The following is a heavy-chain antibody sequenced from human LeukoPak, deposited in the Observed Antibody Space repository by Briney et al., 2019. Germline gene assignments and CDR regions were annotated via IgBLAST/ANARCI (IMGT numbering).Heavy chain of an antibody. D-gene: IGHD3-10*01. CDR1: GYSISSGYY. CDR3: ARANYGSGSYRWFDP. J-gene: IGHJ5*02. CDR2: IYHSGST. V-gene: IGHV4-38-2*02. Sequence: SETLSLTCTVSGYSISSGYYWGWIRQPPGKGLEWIGSIYHSGSTYYNPSLKSRVTISVDTSKNQFSLKLSSVTAADTAVYYCARANYGSGSYRWFDPWGQGTLVTVSS.